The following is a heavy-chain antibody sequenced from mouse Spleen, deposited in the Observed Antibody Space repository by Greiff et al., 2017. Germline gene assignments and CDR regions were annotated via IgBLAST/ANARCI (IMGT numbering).Heavy chain of an antibody. CDR3: APNWDVAMDY. Sequence: VQLQESGAELARPGASVKLSCKASGYTFTSYGISWVKQRTGQGLEWIGEIYPRSGNTYYNEKFKGKATLTADKSSSTAYMELRSLTSEDSAVYFCAPNWDVAMDYWGQGTSVTVSS. CDR2: IYPRSGNT. J-gene: IGHJ4*01. CDR1: GYTFTSYG. V-gene: IGHV1-81*01. D-gene: IGHD4-1*01.